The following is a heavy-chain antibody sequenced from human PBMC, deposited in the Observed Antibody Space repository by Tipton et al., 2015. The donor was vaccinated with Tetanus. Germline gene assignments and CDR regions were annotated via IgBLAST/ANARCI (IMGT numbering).Heavy chain of an antibody. Sequence: GLVKPSETLSLTCEVSGGSSSSFYWSWIRQPPGKGLEWIGYVYHTGSTYYKPSLKSRVTMSVDRSMNQFSLNLNSVTAADTAVYYCARGHLRGIVVAVFDYWGQGTLVSVSS. CDR3: ARGHLRGIVVAVFDY. CDR2: VYHTGST. CDR1: GGSSSSFY. J-gene: IGHJ4*02. D-gene: IGHD2-15*01. V-gene: IGHV4-30-2*01.